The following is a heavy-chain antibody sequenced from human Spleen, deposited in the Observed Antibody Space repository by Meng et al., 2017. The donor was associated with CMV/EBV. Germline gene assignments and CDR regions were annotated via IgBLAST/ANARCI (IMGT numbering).Heavy chain of an antibody. Sequence: SETLSLTCTVSGGSISSGTSYWGWIRQSSGKGLAWIGSIYYSGTTSYNPSLKSRVTISVDTSKNQFSLELRSVTAADTAVYYCARGQEWAVVPAAMWDWGQGTLVTVSS. CDR3: ARGQEWAVVPAAMWD. CDR2: IYYSGTT. CDR1: GGSISSGTSY. J-gene: IGHJ4*02. V-gene: IGHV4-39*07. D-gene: IGHD2-2*01.